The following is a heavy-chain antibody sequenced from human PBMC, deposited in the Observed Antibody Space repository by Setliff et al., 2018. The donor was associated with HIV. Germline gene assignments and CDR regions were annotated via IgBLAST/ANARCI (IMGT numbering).Heavy chain of an antibody. Sequence: PSETLSLTCTVSNYPISSGYYWGWIRQPPGKGLEWIGTIYYTGSTNYNPSLKSRFTISVDSSKNQLSLEVNSVTAAATAVYYCARVRLELRQYWFDSWGQGSPVTVSS. D-gene: IGHD1-7*01. CDR3: ARVRLELRQYWFDS. V-gene: IGHV4-38-2*02. CDR1: NYPISSGYY. CDR2: IYYTGST. J-gene: IGHJ5*01.